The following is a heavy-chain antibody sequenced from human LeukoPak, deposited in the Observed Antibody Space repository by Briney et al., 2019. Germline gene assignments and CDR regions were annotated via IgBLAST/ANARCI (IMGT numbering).Heavy chain of an antibody. CDR1: GYTFTYRY. V-gene: IGHV1-45*02. CDR2: ITPFNGNT. Sequence: GSSVKVSCKASGYTFTYRYLHWVRQAPGQALEWMGWITPFNGNTNYAQKFQDRVTITRDRSMSTAYMELSSLRSEDTAMYYCASSVAAAENWFDPWGQRTLVTVSS. J-gene: IGHJ5*02. D-gene: IGHD6-13*01. CDR3: ASSVAAAENWFDP.